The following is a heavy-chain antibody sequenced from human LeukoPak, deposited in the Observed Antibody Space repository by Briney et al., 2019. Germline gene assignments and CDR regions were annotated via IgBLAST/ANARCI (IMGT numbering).Heavy chain of an antibody. CDR3: ARQSRVLGWSVHSHLDY. CDR1: GGSISSSSYY. Sequence: PSETLSLTCTVSGGSISSSSYYWGWIRQPPGKGLEWIGEIYHSGNTNYNPSLKSRVTISIDKSKNQFSLKLSSVTAADTAVYYCARQSRVLGWSVHSHLDYWGQGTLVTVSS. J-gene: IGHJ4*02. V-gene: IGHV4-39*01. CDR2: IYHSGNT. D-gene: IGHD1-1*01.